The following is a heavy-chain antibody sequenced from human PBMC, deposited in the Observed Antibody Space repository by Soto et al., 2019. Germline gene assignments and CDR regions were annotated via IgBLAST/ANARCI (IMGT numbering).Heavy chain of an antibody. V-gene: IGHV3-64*01. D-gene: IGHD3-3*01. Sequence: GGSLRLSCAASGFTFSSYAMHWVRQAPGKGLEYVSAISSNGGSTYYANSVKGRFTISRDNSKNTLYLQMGSLRAEDMAVYYCARGGLYEEYDYWGQGTLVTVSS. CDR3: ARGGLYEEYDY. CDR2: ISSNGGST. J-gene: IGHJ4*02. CDR1: GFTFSSYA.